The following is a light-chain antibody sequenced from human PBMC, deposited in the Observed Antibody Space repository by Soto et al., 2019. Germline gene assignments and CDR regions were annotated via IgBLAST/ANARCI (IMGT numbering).Light chain of an antibody. CDR2: HAS. CDR3: QQYGSSPPWT. Sequence: EIVMTQSPATLSVSPGERAALSCRASESVNTNLAWYQQKPGQAPRLLIYHASTRATGIPARFSGSGSGTDFTLTISRLEPEDFAVYYCQQYGSSPPWTFGQGTKV. V-gene: IGKV3-15*01. J-gene: IGKJ1*01. CDR1: ESVNTN.